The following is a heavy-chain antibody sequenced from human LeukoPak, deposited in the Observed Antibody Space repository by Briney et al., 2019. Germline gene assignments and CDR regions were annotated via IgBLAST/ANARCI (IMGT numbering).Heavy chain of an antibody. CDR1: GYTFTAYY. CDR2: INPNSGDT. Sequence: GASVKVSCKASGYTFTAYYMHWVRQAPGQGLEWMGWINPNSGDTYCAQKFQGRVSMTRDTSISTAYMEVSTDDTAVYYCARGVWGHQYYALDVWGQGTTVTVSS. J-gene: IGHJ6*02. CDR3: ARGVWGHQYYALDV. V-gene: IGHV1-2*02. D-gene: IGHD3-16*01.